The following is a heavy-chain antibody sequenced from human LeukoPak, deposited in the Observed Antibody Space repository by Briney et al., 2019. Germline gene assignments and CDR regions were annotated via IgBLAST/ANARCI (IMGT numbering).Heavy chain of an antibody. CDR3: ARGNWGSPYYYYYYMDV. Sequence: GGSLRLSCAASGFTFSSYGMHWVRQAPGKGLEWVAFIRYDGSNKYYADSVKGRFTISRDNSKNTLYLQMNSLRAEDTAVYYCARGNWGSPYYYYYYMDVWGKGTTVTISS. V-gene: IGHV3-30*02. CDR1: GFTFSSYG. J-gene: IGHJ6*03. D-gene: IGHD7-27*01. CDR2: IRYDGSNK.